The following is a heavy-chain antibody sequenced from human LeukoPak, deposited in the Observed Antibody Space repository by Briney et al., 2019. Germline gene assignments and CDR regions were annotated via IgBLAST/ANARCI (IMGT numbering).Heavy chain of an antibody. D-gene: IGHD3-16*01. CDR3: ARHGHYDYVWGSYXXXYFDY. V-gene: IGHV4-4*07. J-gene: IGHJ4*02. CDR1: GGSISSYY. CDR2: IYTTGST. Sequence: PSETLSLTCTVSGGSISSYYWSWIRQPAGKGLEWIGRIYTTGSTNYNPSLKSRVTMSVDTSKNQFSLKLSSVTAADTAVYYCARHGHYDYVWGSYXXXYFDYWGQGTLVTVSS.